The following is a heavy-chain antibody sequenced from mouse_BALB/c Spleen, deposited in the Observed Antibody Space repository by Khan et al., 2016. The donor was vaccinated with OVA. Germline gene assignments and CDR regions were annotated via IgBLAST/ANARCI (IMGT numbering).Heavy chain of an antibody. D-gene: IGHD2-1*01. J-gene: IGHJ3*01. CDR2: INPSTGYT. CDR1: GYTFTTYW. CDR3: ARRGVYGIFAY. Sequence: VQLQESGAELAKPGASVKMSCKASGYTFTTYWMHWVKQRPGQGLDWIGYINPSTGYTEYNQKFKDKATLTAANSSSTAYMQLNSLASEDSAVYYCARRGVYGIFAYWGQGTLVTVSA. V-gene: IGHV1-7*01.